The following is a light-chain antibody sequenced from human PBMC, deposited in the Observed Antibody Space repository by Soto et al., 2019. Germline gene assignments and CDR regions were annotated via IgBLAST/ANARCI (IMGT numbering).Light chain of an antibody. CDR3: QQRSNWPIT. CDR2: GAS. J-gene: IGKJ5*01. V-gene: IGKV3-11*01. Sequence: EIVLAQSPGTLCLSRRERVTLXGKASQSVTXXXLAWYQQKPGQAPRLLIYGASNRATGIPARFSGSGSGTEFTLTISRLQSEDFAVYCCQQRSNWPITFGQGTRLEIK. CDR1: QSVTXXX.